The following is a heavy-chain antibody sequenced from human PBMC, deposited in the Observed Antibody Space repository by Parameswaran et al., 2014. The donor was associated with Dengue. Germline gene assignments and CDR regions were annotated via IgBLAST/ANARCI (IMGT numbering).Heavy chain of an antibody. Sequence: ASVKVSCKASGYTFTGYYMHWVRQAPGQGLEWMGRINPNSGGTNYAQKFQGRVTMTRDTSISTAYMELSRLRSDDTAVYYCARERLYDYDSSGYYYGGNWFDPWGQGTLVTVSS. CDR2: INPNSGGT. V-gene: IGHV1-2*06. J-gene: IGHJ5*02. D-gene: IGHD3-22*01. CDR1: GYTFTGYY. CDR3: ARERLYDYDSSGYYYGGNWFDP.